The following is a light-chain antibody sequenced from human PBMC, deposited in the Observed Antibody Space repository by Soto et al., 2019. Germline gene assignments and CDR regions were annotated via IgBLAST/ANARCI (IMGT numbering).Light chain of an antibody. V-gene: IGKV3-20*01. Sequence: IVLTQSPGTLSLSLGERATLSCRTSQSLSSSYVAWYQQKPGQTLRLLIFGTSSRADGIPDRFSASGSGTDFSLTISRLEPEDFAVYYCQHFGSSPPDTFGPGTKLEIK. CDR1: QSLSSSY. CDR2: GTS. J-gene: IGKJ2*01. CDR3: QHFGSSPPDT.